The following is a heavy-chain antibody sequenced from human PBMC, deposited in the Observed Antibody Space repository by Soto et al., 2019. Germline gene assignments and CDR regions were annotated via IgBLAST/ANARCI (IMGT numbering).Heavy chain of an antibody. CDR2: ITTYNGYT. Sequence: ASVKVSCKASGYTFSSYGVSWVRQAPGQGLEWMGWITTYNGYTNYAQRLQGRVTMTTDTSTSTAYMELRSLRSDDTAVYYCARVYYDILTGYYRSWFDPWGQGTLVTVSS. V-gene: IGHV1-18*01. CDR3: ARVYYDILTGYYRSWFDP. D-gene: IGHD3-9*01. CDR1: GYTFSSYG. J-gene: IGHJ5*02.